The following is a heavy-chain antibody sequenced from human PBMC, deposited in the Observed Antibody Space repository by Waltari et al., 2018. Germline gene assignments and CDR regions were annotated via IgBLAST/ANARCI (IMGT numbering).Heavy chain of an antibody. CDR2: IMSDDRT. V-gene: IGHV3-66*01. CDR1: GFTVTNSY. Sequence: EVEVVESGGALVQPGGSLRLSCAASGFTVTNSYMTWVRQAPGKGLEWVAVIMSDDRTYYADSIKGRFTISRDISKNTLYLHMNSLRVEDTAVYNCASRLVRGVKDVMEVRGQGTTVTVSS. J-gene: IGHJ6*02. CDR3: ASRLVRGVKDVMEV. D-gene: IGHD3-10*01.